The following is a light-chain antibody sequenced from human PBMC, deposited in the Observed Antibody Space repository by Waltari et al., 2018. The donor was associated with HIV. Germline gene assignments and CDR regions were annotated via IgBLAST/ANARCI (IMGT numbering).Light chain of an antibody. Sequence: DIVMSQSPDSLAVSLGERATINCKSSQSVLYNSNNKNYLAWYQQKPGQPPHLLIYWASTRESGVPGRFSGSGSGTDFTLTISSLQAEDVAVYYCQQYFTTPWTFGQGTKLEIK. CDR1: QSVLYNSNNKNY. V-gene: IGKV4-1*01. CDR2: WAS. J-gene: IGKJ2*02. CDR3: QQYFTTPWT.